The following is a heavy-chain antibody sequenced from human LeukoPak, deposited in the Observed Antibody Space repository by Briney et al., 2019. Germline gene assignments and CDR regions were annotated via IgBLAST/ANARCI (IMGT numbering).Heavy chain of an antibody. V-gene: IGHV4-34*01. CDR3: ARGTERYYYDSSGYYYYFDY. Sequence: SETLSLTCAVYGGSFSGYYWSWIRQPPGKGLEWIGEINHSGSTNYNPSLKSRVTISVDTSKNQFSLKLSSVIAADTAVYYCARGTERYYYDSSGYYYYFDYWGQGTLVTVSS. D-gene: IGHD3-22*01. CDR2: INHSGST. CDR1: GGSFSGYY. J-gene: IGHJ4*02.